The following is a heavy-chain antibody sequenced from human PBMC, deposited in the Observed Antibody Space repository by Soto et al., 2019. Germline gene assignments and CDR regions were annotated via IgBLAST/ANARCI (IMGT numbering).Heavy chain of an antibody. Sequence: EVQLVESGGGLVKPGGSLRLSCAASGFTFSSYSMNWVRQAPGKGLEWVSSISSSSSYIYYADSVKGRFTISRDNAKKPLYLQMNRLRAEDTAVYYCARALGYCISTSCRPDYWGQGTLVTVSS. J-gene: IGHJ4*02. V-gene: IGHV3-21*01. D-gene: IGHD2-2*01. CDR1: GFTFSSYS. CDR2: ISSSSSYI. CDR3: ARALGYCISTSCRPDY.